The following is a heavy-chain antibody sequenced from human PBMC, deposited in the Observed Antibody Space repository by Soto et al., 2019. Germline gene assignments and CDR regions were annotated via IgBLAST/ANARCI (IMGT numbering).Heavy chain of an antibody. CDR3: ARQGSHGAYLYFPMGV. Sequence: GASLKISCRGSEYRFNSNWIGWARQMPGKGLEWIGMIYPVDSDTTYSPAFEGHVTMSVNKSISTAYLQWNSLKASNSATYYCARQGSHGAYLYFPMGVWGQGTTVTVSS. V-gene: IGHV5-51*01. D-gene: IGHD3-16*01. CDR1: EYRFNSNW. CDR2: IYPVDSDT. J-gene: IGHJ6*02.